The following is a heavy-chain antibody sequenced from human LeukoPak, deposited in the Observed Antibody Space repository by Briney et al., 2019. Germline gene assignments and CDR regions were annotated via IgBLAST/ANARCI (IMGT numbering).Heavy chain of an antibody. CDR2: ISGSGGNT. J-gene: IGHJ4*02. CDR3: AKDHTSYGIYQSPDY. CDR1: GFTFSSYA. V-gene: IGHV3-23*01. Sequence: PGGSLRLSCAASGFTFSSYAMTWVRQAPGKGLEWVSVISGSGGNTYHADSVKGRFTISRDNSKNTLYLQMNSLRAEDTAVYYCAKDHTSYGIYQSPDYWGQGTLVTVSS. D-gene: IGHD5-18*01.